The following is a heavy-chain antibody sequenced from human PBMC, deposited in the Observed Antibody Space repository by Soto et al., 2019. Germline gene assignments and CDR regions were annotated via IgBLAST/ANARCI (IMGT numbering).Heavy chain of an antibody. J-gene: IGHJ3*02. D-gene: IGHD3-22*01. CDR1: GGSISSYY. V-gene: IGHV4-59*01. Sequence: SETLSLTCTVSGGSISSYYWSWIRQSPGKGLEWIGYIYNSGSTNYNPSLKSRVTISVDTSKNQFSLKLSSVTAADTAVYYCARAYDIRGYYYGFGAFDIWGQGTMVTVSS. CDR2: IYNSGST. CDR3: ARAYDIRGYYYGFGAFDI.